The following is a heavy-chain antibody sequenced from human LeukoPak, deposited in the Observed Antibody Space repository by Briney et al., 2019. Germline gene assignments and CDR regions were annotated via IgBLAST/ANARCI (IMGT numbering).Heavy chain of an antibody. J-gene: IGHJ4*02. Sequence: PSETLSLTCTVPGGSISSGGYSWSWIRQHPGKGLEWIGYIYYSGSTYYNPSLKSRVTISVDTSKNQFSLKLSSVTAADTAVYYCAREIYYGSGSYHDYWGQGTLVTVSS. D-gene: IGHD3-10*01. CDR1: GGSISSGGYS. V-gene: IGHV4-31*03. CDR3: AREIYYGSGSYHDY. CDR2: IYYSGST.